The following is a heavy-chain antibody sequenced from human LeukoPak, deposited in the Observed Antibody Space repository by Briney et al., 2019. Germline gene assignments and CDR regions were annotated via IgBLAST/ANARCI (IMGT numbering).Heavy chain of an antibody. D-gene: IGHD2-2*01. Sequence: GGFLRLSCAASGFTVSSNYMSWVRQAPGKGLEWVSVIYTGGSTYYADSVKGRFTISRDNSKNTLYLQMNSLRAEDTAVYYCARDHQIPAAIEHYYYYGMDVWGQGTTVTVSS. J-gene: IGHJ6*02. V-gene: IGHV3-53*01. CDR1: GFTVSSNY. CDR3: ARDHQIPAAIEHYYYYGMDV. CDR2: IYTGGST.